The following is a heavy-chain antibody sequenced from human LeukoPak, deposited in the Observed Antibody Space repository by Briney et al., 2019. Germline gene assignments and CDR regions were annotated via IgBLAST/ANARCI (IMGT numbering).Heavy chain of an antibody. CDR1: GGSISSGGYY. V-gene: IGHV4-31*03. CDR2: IYYSGST. Sequence: PSQTLSLTCTVSGGSISSGGYYWSWIRQHPGKGLEWIGYIYYSGSTYYNPSLKSRVTISVDTSKNQFSLKLSSVTAADTAVYYCARDPAAEADAFDIWGQGTMVTVSS. J-gene: IGHJ3*02. D-gene: IGHD6-13*01. CDR3: ARDPAAEADAFDI.